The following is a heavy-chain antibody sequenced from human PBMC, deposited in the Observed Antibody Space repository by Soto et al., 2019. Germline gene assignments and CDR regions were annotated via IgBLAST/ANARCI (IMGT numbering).Heavy chain of an antibody. J-gene: IGHJ3*02. D-gene: IGHD3-3*01. CDR2: IKQDGSEK. CDR3: ARDLFVAWLPYYHFWSGYYTHDAFDI. V-gene: IGHV3-7*03. CDR1: GFTFSSYW. Sequence: GGSLRLSCAASGFTFSSYWMSWVRHAPGKGLEWVANIKQDGSEKYDVDSVKGRFTISTDNAKNSLYLQMNSLRAEDTAVYYCARDLFVAWLPYYHFWSGYYTHDAFDIWGQGTMVTVSS.